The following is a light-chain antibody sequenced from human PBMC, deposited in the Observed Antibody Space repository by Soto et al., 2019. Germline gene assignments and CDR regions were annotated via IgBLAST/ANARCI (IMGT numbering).Light chain of an antibody. CDR2: GAS. Sequence: EVVLTQSPGTLSLSPGERATLSCRASQAVSASYLAWYQQKPGRAPRLLIYGASSRATDIPDRFSASGSGTDFTLTISRLEPEDFAVYFCQQYATSPTFGPGTKVDIK. CDR1: QAVSASY. CDR3: QQYATSPT. V-gene: IGKV3-20*01. J-gene: IGKJ3*01.